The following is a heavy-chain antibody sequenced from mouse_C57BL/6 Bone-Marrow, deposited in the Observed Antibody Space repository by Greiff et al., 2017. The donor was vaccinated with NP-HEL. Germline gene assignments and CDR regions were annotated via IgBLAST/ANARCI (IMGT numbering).Heavy chain of an antibody. V-gene: IGHV14-3*01. CDR2: IDPANGNT. J-gene: IGHJ4*01. Sequence: VQLKQSVAELVRPGASVKLSCTASGFTIKNTYMHWVKQRPEQGLEWIGRIDPANGNTKYAPKFQGKATITADTSSNTAYLQLSSLTSEDTAIYYCALLETDAMDYWGQGTSVTVSS. CDR3: ALLETDAMDY. CDR1: GFTIKNTY.